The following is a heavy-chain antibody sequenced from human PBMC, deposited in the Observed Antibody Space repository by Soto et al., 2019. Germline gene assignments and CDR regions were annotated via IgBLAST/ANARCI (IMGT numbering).Heavy chain of an antibody. D-gene: IGHD4-17*01. CDR1: GFSFYDYG. CDR3: ATDGDEYGGNSGTFDY. J-gene: IGHJ4*02. CDR2: ISWNSGSI. V-gene: IGHV3-9*01. Sequence: GGSLRLSCAASGFSFYDYGMHWVRQAPGKGLEWVSGISWNSGSIGYADSVKGRFTISRDKAKNSLYLQMNSLRAEDTALYYCATDGDEYGGNSGTFDYWGQGTLVTVSS.